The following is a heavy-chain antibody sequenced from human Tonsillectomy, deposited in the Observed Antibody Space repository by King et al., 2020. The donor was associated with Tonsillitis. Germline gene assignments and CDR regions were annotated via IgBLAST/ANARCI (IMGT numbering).Heavy chain of an antibody. D-gene: IGHD3-10*01. CDR2: ISFDGGNK. V-gene: IGHV3-30-3*01. CDR3: ARPIMGIWVGPEDYYYGMDV. CDR1: GFTFNSHS. Sequence: VQLVESGGGVVQPGRSLRLSCAASGFTFNSHSMDWVRPAPGKGLEWVAIISFDGGNKYYADSVKGLFTNSRDNSKNTRYVQINSMRTEDTAVYYCARPIMGIWVGPEDYYYGMDVWGQGTTVTVSS. J-gene: IGHJ6*02.